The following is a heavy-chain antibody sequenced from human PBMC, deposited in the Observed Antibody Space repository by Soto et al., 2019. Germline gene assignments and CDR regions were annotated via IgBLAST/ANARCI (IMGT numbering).Heavy chain of an antibody. Sequence: GGSLRLSCAASGFTFSSYWMSWVRQAPGKGLEWVANIKQDGSEKYYVDSVKGRFTISRDNAKNSLYLQMNSLRAEDTAVYYCARDGSGSYYNGYYYYYYMDVWGKGTTVTVSS. CDR3: ARDGSGSYYNGYYYYYYMDV. J-gene: IGHJ6*03. D-gene: IGHD3-10*01. CDR2: IKQDGSEK. V-gene: IGHV3-7*01. CDR1: GFTFSSYW.